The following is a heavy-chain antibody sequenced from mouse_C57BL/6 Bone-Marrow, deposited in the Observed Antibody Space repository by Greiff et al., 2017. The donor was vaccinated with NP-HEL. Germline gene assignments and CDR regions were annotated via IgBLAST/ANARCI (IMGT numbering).Heavy chain of an antibody. CDR2: ISSGGDYI. D-gene: IGHD1-1*02. CDR1: GFTFSSYA. V-gene: IGHV5-9-1*02. Sequence: EVKLMESGEGLVKPGGSLKLSCAASGFTFSSYAMSWVRQTPEKRLEWVAYISSGGDYIYYADTVKGRFTISRDNARNTLYLQMSSLKSEDTAMYYCTREGLSDFDVWGTGTTVTVSS. CDR3: TREGLSDFDV. J-gene: IGHJ1*03.